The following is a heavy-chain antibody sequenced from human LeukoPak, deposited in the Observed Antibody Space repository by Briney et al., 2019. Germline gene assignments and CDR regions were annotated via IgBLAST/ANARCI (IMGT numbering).Heavy chain of an antibody. CDR3: AKGDVLRFLEWSRVYYFDY. J-gene: IGHJ4*02. V-gene: IGHV3-23*01. CDR2: ISGSGGST. D-gene: IGHD3-3*01. Sequence: PGGSLRLSCTASGFTFGDYALSWVRQAPGKGLEWVSAISGSGGSTYYADSVKGRFTISRDNSKNTLYLQMNSLRAEDTAVYYCAKGDVLRFLEWSRVYYFDYWGQGTLVTVSS. CDR1: GFTFGDYA.